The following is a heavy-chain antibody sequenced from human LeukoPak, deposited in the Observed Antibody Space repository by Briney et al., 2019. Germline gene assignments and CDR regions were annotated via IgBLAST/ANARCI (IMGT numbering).Heavy chain of an antibody. CDR2: VIPIFGTA. CDR1: GGTFSSYA. CDR3: ARGKYCGGDCYGLFDY. J-gene: IGHJ4*02. Sequence: SVKVSRKASGGTFSSYAISWVRQAPGKGLEWMGGVIPIFGTANYAQKFQGRVTITTDESTSTAYMELSSLRSEDTAVYYCARGKYCGGDCYGLFDYWGQGTLVTVSS. V-gene: IGHV1-69*05. D-gene: IGHD2-21*02.